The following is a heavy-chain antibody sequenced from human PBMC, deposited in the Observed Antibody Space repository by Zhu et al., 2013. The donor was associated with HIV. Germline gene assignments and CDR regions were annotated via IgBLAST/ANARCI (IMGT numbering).Heavy chain of an antibody. V-gene: IGHV1-18*04. J-gene: IGHJ4*02. CDR1: GYSFTDYG. Sequence: QVQLVQSGAEVKRPGASVKVSCKASGYSFTDYGISWVRQAPGQGLEWLGWISGYNEDTNYSQRLQGRATMTTDTSTSTAYMELRNLTSDDTAIYYCARGSGSLLALGVYWGQGTLVSVSS. CDR2: ISGYNEDT. CDR3: ARGSGSLLALGVY. D-gene: IGHD3-10*01.